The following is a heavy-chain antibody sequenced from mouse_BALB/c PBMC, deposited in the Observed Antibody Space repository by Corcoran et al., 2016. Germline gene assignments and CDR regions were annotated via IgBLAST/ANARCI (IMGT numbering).Heavy chain of an antibody. CDR3: AREPYAMDY. V-gene: IGHV9-1*02. CDR2: INTYTGEP. D-gene: IGHD6-1*01. CDR1: GYTFTNYG. J-gene: IGHJ4*01. Sequence: QIQLVQSGPELKKPGETVKISCKASGYTFTNYGMNWVKQAPGRGLKWMGWINTYTGEPTYADDFKGRFAFSLDTSASTAYLQINNLKNEDMATYFCAREPYAMDYWGQGPSVTVSS.